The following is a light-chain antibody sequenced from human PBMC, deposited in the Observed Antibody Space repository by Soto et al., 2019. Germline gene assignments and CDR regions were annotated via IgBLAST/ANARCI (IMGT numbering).Light chain of an antibody. CDR2: DNY. CDR3: GTWDSSLNGYV. J-gene: IGLJ1*01. Sequence: QSALTQPASVSGSPGQSITISCTGSRSNIGNNFVSWYQQFPGTAPKLLIYDNYKRTSGITDRISGSKSGTSATLGITGLQAADAADYYCGTWDSSLNGYVFGPGTKLTVL. CDR1: RSNIGNNF. V-gene: IGLV1-51*01.